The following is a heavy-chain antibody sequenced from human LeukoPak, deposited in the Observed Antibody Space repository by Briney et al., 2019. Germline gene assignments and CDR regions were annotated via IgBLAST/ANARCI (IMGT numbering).Heavy chain of an antibody. J-gene: IGHJ3*02. D-gene: IGHD1-26*01. CDR3: ARDPGNAFDI. CDR1: GFTFSSYG. CDR2: IWYDGSNK. Sequence: PGGSLRLSCAASGFTFSSYGMHWVRQVPGKGLEWVADIWYDGSNKYYADSVKGRFTISRDNSKNTLYLQMNSLRAEDTAVYYCARDPGNAFDIWGQGTMVTVSS. V-gene: IGHV3-33*01.